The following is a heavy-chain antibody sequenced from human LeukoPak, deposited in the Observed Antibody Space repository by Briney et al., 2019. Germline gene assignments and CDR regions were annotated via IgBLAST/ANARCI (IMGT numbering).Heavy chain of an antibody. CDR3: ARGGEGSGPSDY. CDR2: IIPILGIA. J-gene: IGHJ4*02. V-gene: IGHV1-69*04. Sequence: GASVKVSCKASGGTFSSYAISWVRQAPGQGLEWMGRIIPILGIANYAQKFQGRVTITADKSTSTAYRELSSLRSEDTAVYYCARGGEGSGPSDYWGQGTLVTVSS. CDR1: GGTFSSYA. D-gene: IGHD2-15*01.